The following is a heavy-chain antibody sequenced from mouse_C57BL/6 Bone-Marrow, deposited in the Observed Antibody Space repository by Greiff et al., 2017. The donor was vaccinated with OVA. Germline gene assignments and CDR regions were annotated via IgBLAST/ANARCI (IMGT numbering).Heavy chain of an antibody. J-gene: IGHJ1*03. Sequence: EVQGVESGGGLVKPGGSLKLSCAASGFTFSSYAMSWVRQTPEKRLEWVATISDGGSYTYYPDNVKGRFTISRDNAKNNLYLQMSHLKSEDTAMYYGARASITTVVARYWYFDVWGTGTTVTVSS. V-gene: IGHV5-4*01. CDR1: GFTFSSYA. CDR2: ISDGGSYT. CDR3: ARASITTVVARYWYFDV. D-gene: IGHD1-1*01.